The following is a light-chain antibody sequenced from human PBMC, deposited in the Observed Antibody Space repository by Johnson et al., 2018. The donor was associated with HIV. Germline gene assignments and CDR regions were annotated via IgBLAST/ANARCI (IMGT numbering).Light chain of an antibody. Sequence: QSVLTQPPSVSAAPGQKVTISCSGSSCDIGNNYVSCHQQLPGTAPKLLIYDNNKRPSGIPDRISGSKSGTSATLGITGLQTGDEADYYCGTWDTRLSGGHVFGTGTKVTV. CDR3: GTWDTRLSGGHV. CDR1: SCDIGNNY. V-gene: IGLV1-51*01. J-gene: IGLJ1*01. CDR2: DNN.